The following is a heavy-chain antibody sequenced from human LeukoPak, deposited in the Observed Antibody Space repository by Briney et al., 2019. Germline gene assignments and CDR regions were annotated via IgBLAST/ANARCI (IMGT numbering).Heavy chain of an antibody. Sequence: SETLSLTCSVYGGSFNDYDWSWVRQAPGRGLQWVGEINERGATSCDPSLKSRITMSMDTSKSQFSLSLRSVTAADTAVYFCARYVPVKTGPTRASFDYWGQGILVTVSS. CDR3: ARYVPVKTGPTRASFDY. V-gene: IGHV4-34*10. CDR2: INERGAT. CDR1: GGSFNDYD. J-gene: IGHJ4*02. D-gene: IGHD1-1*01.